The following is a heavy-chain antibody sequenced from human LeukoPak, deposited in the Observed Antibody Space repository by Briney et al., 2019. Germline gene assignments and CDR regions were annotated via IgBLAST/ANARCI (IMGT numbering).Heavy chain of an antibody. V-gene: IGHV6-1*01. Sequence: SQTLSLTCAISGDSVSSNSAAWNWIRQSPSRGLEWLGRTYYRSKWYNDYAVSVKSRITINPDTSKNQFSLQLNSVTPEDTAVYYCAREHIVVVTALSRFDYWGQGTLVTVSS. D-gene: IGHD2-21*02. CDR2: TYYRSKWYN. CDR3: AREHIVVVTALSRFDY. J-gene: IGHJ4*02. CDR1: GDSVSSNSAA.